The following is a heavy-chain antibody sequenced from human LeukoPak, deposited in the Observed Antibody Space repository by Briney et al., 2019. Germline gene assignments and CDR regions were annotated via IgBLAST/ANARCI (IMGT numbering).Heavy chain of an antibody. CDR1: GFTFSSYA. CDR3: ARGPTYDILTGYYFFDY. CDR2: FSGSGGST. Sequence: PGGSLRLSCAASGFTFSSYAMSWVRQAPGKGLEWVSVFSGSGGSTYYADSVKGRFTISRDNSKNTLYLQMNSLRAEDTAVYYCARGPTYDILTGYYFFDYWGQGTLVTVSS. D-gene: IGHD3-9*01. J-gene: IGHJ4*02. V-gene: IGHV3-23*01.